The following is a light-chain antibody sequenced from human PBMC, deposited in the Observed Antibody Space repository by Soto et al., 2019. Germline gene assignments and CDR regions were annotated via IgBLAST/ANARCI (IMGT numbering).Light chain of an antibody. CDR2: DVS. CDR3: QHYNSYSEA. CDR1: QRISGW. Sequence: DIPMTQSPSTLSASVGDTVTITCRASQRISGWLAWHQQKPGKAPKLLIYDVSALKSGVPSRFSGSGSGTEFTLTISSLQPDDFATYYCQHYNSYSEAFGQGTKVDIK. V-gene: IGKV1-5*01. J-gene: IGKJ1*01.